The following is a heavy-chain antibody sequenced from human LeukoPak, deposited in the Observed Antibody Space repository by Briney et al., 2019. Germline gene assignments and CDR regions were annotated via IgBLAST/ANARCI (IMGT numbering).Heavy chain of an antibody. V-gene: IGHV3-23*01. Sequence: GGSLRLSCAASGFTFSSYAMSWVRQAPGKGLEWVSAISGSGGSTYYADSVKGRFTISRDNSKITLYLQMNSLRAEDTAVYYCAKDRAIAAAGPYFDYWGQGTLVTVSS. D-gene: IGHD6-13*01. CDR2: ISGSGGST. CDR1: GFTFSSYA. J-gene: IGHJ4*02. CDR3: AKDRAIAAAGPYFDY.